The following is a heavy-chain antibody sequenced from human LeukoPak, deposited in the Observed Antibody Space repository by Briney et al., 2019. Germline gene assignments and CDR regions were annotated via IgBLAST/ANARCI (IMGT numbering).Heavy chain of an antibody. D-gene: IGHD6-19*01. V-gene: IGHV1-69*05. J-gene: IGHJ4*02. CDR1: GGTFSSYA. CDR3: ARGSSGYSSGWIDY. CDR2: IIPIFGTA. Sequence: SVKASCKASGGTFSSYAISWVRQAPGQGLEWMGGIIPIFGTANYAQKFQGRVTITTDESTSTAYMELSSLRSEDTAVYYCARGSSGYSSGWIDYWGQGTLVTVSS.